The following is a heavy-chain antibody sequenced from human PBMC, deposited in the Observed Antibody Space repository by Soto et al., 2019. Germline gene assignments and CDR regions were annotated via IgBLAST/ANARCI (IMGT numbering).Heavy chain of an antibody. Sequence: QVQLVQSGAEVKKPGASVKVSCKASGYTFTSYGISWVRQAPGQGLEGMGWISAYNGNTNYAQKLQGRVSMTTDTSTSTAYMELRSVRSDETAVYCCARVLLGYFSNYGGYYGMDVWGQGTTVTVSS. V-gene: IGHV1-18*01. D-gene: IGHD4-4*01. J-gene: IGHJ6*02. CDR2: ISAYNGNT. CDR1: GYTFTSYG. CDR3: ARVLLGYFSNYGGYYGMDV.